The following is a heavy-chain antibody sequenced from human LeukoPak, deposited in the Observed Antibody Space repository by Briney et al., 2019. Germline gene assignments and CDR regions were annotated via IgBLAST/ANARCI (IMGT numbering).Heavy chain of an antibody. CDR2: ISSSGDTM. J-gene: IGHJ4*02. CDR3: ARFLWRFPYYFDH. D-gene: IGHD2-21*01. V-gene: IGHV3-48*03. Sequence: GGSLRLSCAVSGFTFSSYEMNWVRQAPGKGLEWVSYISSSGDTMYYADSVKGRFTISRDNAKNSLYLQMNSLRAEDTAVYFCARFLWRFPYYFDHWGQGTLVTVSS. CDR1: GFTFSSYE.